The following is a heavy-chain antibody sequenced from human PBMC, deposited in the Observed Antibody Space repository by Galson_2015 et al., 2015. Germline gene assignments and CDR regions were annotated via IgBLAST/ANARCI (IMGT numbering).Heavy chain of an antibody. V-gene: IGHV3-23*01. CDR3: AKAAGRGSSSGYQNWFDP. CDR1: GFTFSDYA. D-gene: IGHD6-13*01. Sequence: SLRLSCAASGFTFSDYAMTWVRQAPGKGLEWVSDISYSGVTTYYADSVKGRFTISRDNSKNTLYLQMNSLRAEDTAVYNCAKAAGRGSSSGYQNWFDPWGQGTLVTVSS. J-gene: IGHJ5*02. CDR2: ISYSGVTT.